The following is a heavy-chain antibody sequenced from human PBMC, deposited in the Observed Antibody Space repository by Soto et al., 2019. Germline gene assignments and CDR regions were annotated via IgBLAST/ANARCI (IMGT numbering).Heavy chain of an antibody. CDR3: ARVLDYDLLTGFYRGAGWFDP. CDR1: GGSISDNY. CDR2: IFYSGST. J-gene: IGHJ5*02. D-gene: IGHD3-9*01. Sequence: SETLSLTCTVSGGSISDNYWSWIRQPPGKGLEWIGYIFYSGSTNQNPSLQARLSLSIDTSKNQFSMRLSSVTAADTAVYYCARVLDYDLLTGFYRGAGWFDPWGQGTPVTVSS. V-gene: IGHV4-59*01.